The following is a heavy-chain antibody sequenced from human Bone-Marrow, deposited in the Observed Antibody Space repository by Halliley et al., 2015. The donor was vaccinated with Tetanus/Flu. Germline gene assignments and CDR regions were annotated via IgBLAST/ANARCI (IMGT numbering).Heavy chain of an antibody. CDR3: ARERSSGWYVDS. CDR2: IYHRGST. D-gene: IGHD6-19*01. Sequence: EWMGYIYHRGSTSYTPSLRSRLSMSVDTSKNQFSLTLRSVTAADTAVYYCARERSSGWYVDSWGQGTLVTVSS. V-gene: IGHV4-31*02. J-gene: IGHJ5*01.